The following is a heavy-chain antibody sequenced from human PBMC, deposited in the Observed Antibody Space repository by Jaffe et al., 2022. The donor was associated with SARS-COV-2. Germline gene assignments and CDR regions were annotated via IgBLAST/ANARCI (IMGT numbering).Heavy chain of an antibody. CDR1: HDSISSGNYH. CDR2: SYTSGSA. CDR3: VTYLLGAGGTGY. Sequence: QVQLQESGPGLVKPSQTLSLTCTVSHDSISSGNYHWSWVRQPAGKGLEWIGQSYTSGSAYYNPSLKGRASISLDTSKNQFSLTLTSVTAADTAVYYCVTYLLGAGGTGYWGQGSLVTVSS. V-gene: IGHV4-61*02. J-gene: IGHJ4*02. D-gene: IGHD2-8*02.